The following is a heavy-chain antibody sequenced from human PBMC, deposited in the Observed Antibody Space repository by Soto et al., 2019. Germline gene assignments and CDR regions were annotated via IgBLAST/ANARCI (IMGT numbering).Heavy chain of an antibody. D-gene: IGHD6-19*01. CDR2: LYYSGST. CDR1: GGSVSSGSYY. V-gene: IGHV4-61*01. J-gene: IGHJ6*02. Sequence: QVQLQESGPGLVKPSETLSLTCTVSGGSVSSGSYYWSWIRQPPGRGLEWIGYLYYSGSTNYNPSLRSGATISVDTSKNQFALKLSSVTAADTAVYYCARGIEGWYQGRYYYGMDVWGQGTTVTVSS. CDR3: ARGIEGWYQGRYYYGMDV.